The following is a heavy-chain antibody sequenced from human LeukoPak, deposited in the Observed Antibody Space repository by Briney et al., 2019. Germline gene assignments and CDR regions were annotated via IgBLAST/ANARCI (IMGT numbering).Heavy chain of an antibody. CDR3: ARDAARFLDAFDI. D-gene: IGHD6-13*01. Sequence: SETLSLTCAVYGGSFSGYYWSWIRQPPGKGLEWIGEINHSGSTNYNPSLKSRVTISVDTSKNQFSLKLSSVTAADTAVYYCARDAARFLDAFDIWGQGTMVTVSS. J-gene: IGHJ3*02. CDR2: INHSGST. CDR1: GGSFSGYY. V-gene: IGHV4-34*01.